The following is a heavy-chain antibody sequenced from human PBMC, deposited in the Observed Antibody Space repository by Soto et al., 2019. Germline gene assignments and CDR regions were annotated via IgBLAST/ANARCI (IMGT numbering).Heavy chain of an antibody. CDR3: ARGPTARDPYNWFDP. CDR1: GYTFTSYG. V-gene: IGHV1-18*01. D-gene: IGHD5-18*01. CDR2: ISAYNGNT. J-gene: IGHJ5*02. Sequence: ASVKVSCKASGYTFTSYGISWVRQAPGQGLEWMGWISAYNGNTNYAQKLQGRVTMTTDTSTSTAYMELRSLRSDDTAVYYCARGPTARDPYNWFDPWGQGTLVTVSS.